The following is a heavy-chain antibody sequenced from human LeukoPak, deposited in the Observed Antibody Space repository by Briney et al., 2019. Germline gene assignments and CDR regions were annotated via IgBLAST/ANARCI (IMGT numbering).Heavy chain of an antibody. J-gene: IGHJ5*02. D-gene: IGHD3-10*01. CDR3: ARQALDTTMRGTIPGGFDP. Sequence: PSQTLSFTCTVSGASISSGGFYWRWISQHPGKGLEWVGTIHYSGISYSIPSLRSRITLSVDTSKNQFSLKLTSITAADTPVYYCARQALDTTMRGTIPGGFDPWGQGNLVTVSS. CDR1: GASISSGGFY. V-gene: IGHV4-31*03. CDR2: IHYSGIS.